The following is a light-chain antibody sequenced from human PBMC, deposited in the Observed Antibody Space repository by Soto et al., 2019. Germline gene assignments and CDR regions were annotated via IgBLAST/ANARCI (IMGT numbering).Light chain of an antibody. CDR2: AAS. CDR1: QGISNW. Sequence: DIQMTQSPSSVSASVGDRVTITCRASQGISNWLAWYQQKPGKAPKLLIYAASSLQSGVPSRFSGSGSGTDFTLTISSLQPEYFAIYYCQQANSVPPITFGQGTRLEIK. V-gene: IGKV1-12*01. CDR3: QQANSVPPIT. J-gene: IGKJ5*01.